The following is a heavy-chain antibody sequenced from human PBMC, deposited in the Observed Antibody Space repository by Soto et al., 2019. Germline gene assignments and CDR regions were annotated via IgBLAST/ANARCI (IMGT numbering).Heavy chain of an antibody. V-gene: IGHV3-30-3*01. D-gene: IGHD3-22*01. CDR3: ARDRSSGYYFGIHY. J-gene: IGHJ4*02. Sequence: GGSLRLSCAASGFTFNNYAMHWVRQAPGKGLEWVALISYDGSNKYYADSVKGRFTISRDNSKNTLYLQMNSLRTEDTAVYYCARDRSSGYYFGIHYWGQGTLVTVSS. CDR1: GFTFNNYA. CDR2: ISYDGSNK.